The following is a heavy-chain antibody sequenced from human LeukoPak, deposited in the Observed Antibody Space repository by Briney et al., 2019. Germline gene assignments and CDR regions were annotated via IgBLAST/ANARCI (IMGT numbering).Heavy chain of an antibody. CDR1: GGTISGGSYY. D-gene: IGHD1-26*01. CDR3: ARAQTRYSGSYYVDY. CDR2: IYTSGST. Sequence: SQTLSLTCTVSGGTISGGSYYWSWIRQPAGKGLEWIGRIYTSGSTNYNPSLKSRVTISVDTSKNQFSLKLSSVTAADTAVYYCARAQTRYSGSYYVDYWGQGTLVTVSS. V-gene: IGHV4-61*02. J-gene: IGHJ4*02.